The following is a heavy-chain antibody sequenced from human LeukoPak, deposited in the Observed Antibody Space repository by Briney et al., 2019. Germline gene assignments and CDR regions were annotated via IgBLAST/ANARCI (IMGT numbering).Heavy chain of an antibody. D-gene: IGHD2-2*01. CDR3: AKEWGYCSSTSCYGRAFDI. CDR2: ISSSSSTI. J-gene: IGHJ3*02. CDR1: GFTFSSYS. V-gene: IGHV3-48*01. Sequence: GGSLRLSCTASGFTFSSYSMNWVRQAPGKGLEWVSYISSSSSTIYYADSVKGRFTISRDNSKNTLYLQMNSLRAEDTAVYYCAKEWGYCSSTSCYGRAFDIWGQGTMVTVSS.